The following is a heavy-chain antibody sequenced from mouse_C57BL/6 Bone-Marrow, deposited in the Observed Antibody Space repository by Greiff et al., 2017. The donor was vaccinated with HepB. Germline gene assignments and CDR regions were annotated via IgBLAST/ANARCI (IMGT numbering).Heavy chain of an antibody. J-gene: IGHJ2*01. V-gene: IGHV5-12*01. CDR2: ISNGGGST. D-gene: IGHD1-1*01. CDR1: GFTFSDYY. Sequence: EVQLVESGGGLVQPGGSLKLSCAASGFTFSDYYMYWVRQTPEKRLEWVAYISNGGGSTYYPDTVKGRFTISRDNAKHTLYLQMSRLKSEDTAMYYCARHEYYGSLDYWGQGTTLTVSS. CDR3: ARHEYYGSLDY.